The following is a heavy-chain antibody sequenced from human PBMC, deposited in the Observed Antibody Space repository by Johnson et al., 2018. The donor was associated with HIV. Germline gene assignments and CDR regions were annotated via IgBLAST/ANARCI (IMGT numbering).Heavy chain of an antibody. CDR1: GLSVSNNY. Sequence: VQLVESGGGLVQPGGSLRLSCAASGLSVSNNYMSWVRQAPGKGLEWVSVLWSGGNTWYAGSVTGRFTISRDNSKNTLYLQMNSLTPEDTALYYCARAVTTASGDSFDIWGQGTMVTVSS. V-gene: IGHV3-66*01. D-gene: IGHD4-17*01. CDR3: ARAVTTASGDSFDI. J-gene: IGHJ3*02. CDR2: LWSGGNT.